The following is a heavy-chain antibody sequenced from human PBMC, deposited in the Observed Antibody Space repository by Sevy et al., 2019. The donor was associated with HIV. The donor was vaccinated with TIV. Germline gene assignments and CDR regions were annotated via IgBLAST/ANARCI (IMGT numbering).Heavy chain of an antibody. CDR1: GFTFSSYE. CDR3: ARDRTNYGSGSYFFDY. CDR2: ISSSGSTI. J-gene: IGHJ4*02. Sequence: GGSLRLSCAASGFTFSSYEMNWVRQAPGKGLEWVSYISSSGSTIYYADSVKGRFTISRDNAKNSLYLQINSLRAEDTAVYYCARDRTNYGSGSYFFDYWGQGTLVTVSS. D-gene: IGHD3-10*01. V-gene: IGHV3-48*03.